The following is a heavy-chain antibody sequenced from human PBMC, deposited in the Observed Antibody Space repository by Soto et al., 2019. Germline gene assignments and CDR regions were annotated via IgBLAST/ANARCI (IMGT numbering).Heavy chain of an antibody. CDR2: IFSSDEK. D-gene: IGHD6-19*01. CDR1: GFSLSNARMG. Sequence: ESGPTLVNPTETLTLTCTVSGFSLSNARMGVSWIRQPPGKALEWLAHIFSSDEKSYSTSLKSRLTISKDTSKSQVVLTMTNMDPVDTATYYCARSTPLAVAASFSYYYYGMDVWGQGTTVTVSS. J-gene: IGHJ6*02. CDR3: ARSTPLAVAASFSYYYYGMDV. V-gene: IGHV2-26*01.